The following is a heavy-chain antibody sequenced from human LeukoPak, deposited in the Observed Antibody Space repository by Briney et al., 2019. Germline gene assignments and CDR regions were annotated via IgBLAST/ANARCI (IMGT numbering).Heavy chain of an antibody. CDR2: IYYSGST. V-gene: IGHV4-31*03. CDR1: GGSISSGGYY. J-gene: IGHJ5*02. CDR3: ARGGTRQLLFRNWFDP. Sequence: SETLSLTCTVSGGSISSGGYYWSWIRQHPGKGLEWIGYIYYSGSTYHNPSLKSRVTISVDTSKNQISLKLSSVTAADTAVYYCARGGTRQLLFRNWFDPWGQGTLVTVSS. D-gene: IGHD2-2*01.